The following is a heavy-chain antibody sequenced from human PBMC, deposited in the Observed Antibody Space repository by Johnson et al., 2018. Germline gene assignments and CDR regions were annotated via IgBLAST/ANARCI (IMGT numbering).Heavy chain of an antibody. CDR1: GFTFSSYG. CDR3: AKDRYDFHYYYYYMDV. CDR2: ISYDGSNK. J-gene: IGHJ6*03. V-gene: IGHV3-30*18. Sequence: VQLVESGGGVVQPGRSLRLSCAASGFTFSSYGMHWVRQAPGKGLEWVAVISYDGSNKYYADSVKGRFTISRDNSQNTLYLQMNSLRAEDTAVYYCAKDRYDFHYYYYYMDVWGKGTTVTVSS. D-gene: IGHD3-3*01.